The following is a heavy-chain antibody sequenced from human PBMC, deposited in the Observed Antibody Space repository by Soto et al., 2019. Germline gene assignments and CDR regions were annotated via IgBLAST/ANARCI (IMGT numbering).Heavy chain of an antibody. Sequence: EVQLVESGGGLVQPGGSRRLSCATSGYNLRNYWVHWVRQVPGKEVVWVSRINSDGTITDYADSVKGRFTISRDNAKKTLYLEMKNLRADDTAVYYCTRDGGGRFYGGFDNWGQGTLVTVSS. J-gene: IGHJ4*02. D-gene: IGHD1-26*01. CDR1: GYNLRNYW. V-gene: IGHV3-74*01. CDR2: INSDGTIT. CDR3: TRDGGGRFYGGFDN.